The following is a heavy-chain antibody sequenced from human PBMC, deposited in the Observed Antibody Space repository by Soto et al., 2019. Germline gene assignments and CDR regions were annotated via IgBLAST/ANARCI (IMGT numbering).Heavy chain of an antibody. CDR2: IIPILAIA. Sequence: QVQLVQSGAEVKKPGSSVKVSCKASGGTFSSYTISWVRQAPGQGLEWMGRIIPILAIANYAQKFKGRVTITADKSTSTAYMELSSLRSEDTAVYHCATRAPTNYYGSGSSYYYFMDVWGKGTTVTVSS. CDR1: GGTFSSYT. CDR3: ATRAPTNYYGSGSSYYYFMDV. V-gene: IGHV1-69*02. J-gene: IGHJ6*03. D-gene: IGHD3-10*01.